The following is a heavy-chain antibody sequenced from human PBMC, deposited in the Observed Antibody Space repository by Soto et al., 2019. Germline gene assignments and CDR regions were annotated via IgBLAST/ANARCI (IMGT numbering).Heavy chain of an antibody. Sequence: ASVKVSCKASGYTFTTYQIHWVRQAPGQGLEWMGTINPSGGSTSYAQRFQGRVTMTRDTSTSTVYVDLSSLRSEDTALYYCARGDSNGWHFDSWGLGTLVTVS. V-gene: IGHV1-46*01. CDR1: GYTFTTYQ. D-gene: IGHD6-19*01. CDR3: ARGDSNGWHFDS. CDR2: INPSGGST. J-gene: IGHJ4*02.